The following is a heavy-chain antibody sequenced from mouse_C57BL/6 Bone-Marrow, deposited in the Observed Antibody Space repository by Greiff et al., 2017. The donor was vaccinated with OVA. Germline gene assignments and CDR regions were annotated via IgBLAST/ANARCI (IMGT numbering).Heavy chain of an antibody. CDR1: GYTFTNYW. CDR2: IAPSDSYI. J-gene: IGHJ2*02. V-gene: IGHV1-59*01. D-gene: IGHD1-1*01. CDR3: AHYGSRLYLHY. Sequence: QVQLQQPGAELVRPGTSVKLSCNASGYTFTNYWMHWVKQRPGQGLEWIGVIAPSDSYINYNQKFKGRATLTVDTSSSTAYMHLSSLTSEDSAVYYCAHYGSRLYLHYWGQGTSLTVSS.